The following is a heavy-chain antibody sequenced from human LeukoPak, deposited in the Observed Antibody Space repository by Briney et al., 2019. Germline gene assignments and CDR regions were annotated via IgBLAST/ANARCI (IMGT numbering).Heavy chain of an antibody. CDR3: ARGGFGELLYAFDV. J-gene: IGHJ3*01. Sequence: ASVKVSCKASGYTFTSYGISWVRQAPGQGLEWMGWISAYNGNTNYAQKLQGRVTMTTDTSKSKVYMELRSLRSDDTAVYYCARGGFGELLYAFDVWGQGTMVTVSS. CDR2: ISAYNGNT. V-gene: IGHV1-18*04. D-gene: IGHD3-10*01. CDR1: GYTFTSYG.